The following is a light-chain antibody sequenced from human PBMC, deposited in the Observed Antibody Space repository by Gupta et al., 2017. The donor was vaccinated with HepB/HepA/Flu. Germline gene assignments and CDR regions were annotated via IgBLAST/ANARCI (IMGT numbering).Light chain of an antibody. CDR1: QSISNW. CDR2: KAS. Sequence: DIQMTQSPSTLSASVGDRVTITCRATQSISNWLAWYQQKPGKAPKVLIYKASNVESGVPSRFSGSGSGTEFTLTISSLQPDDFATYYCQQYSYSSWTFGQGTXVEI. V-gene: IGKV1-5*03. CDR3: QQYSYSSWT. J-gene: IGKJ1*01.